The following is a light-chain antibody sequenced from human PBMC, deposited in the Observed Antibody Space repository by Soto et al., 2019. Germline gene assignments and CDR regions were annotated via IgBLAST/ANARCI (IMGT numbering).Light chain of an antibody. CDR3: AAWDDSLNGYV. J-gene: IGLJ1*01. Sequence: QSVLTQPPSASGTPGQRVTISCSGSSSNIGSNTVNWYQQLPGTAPKLLIYSYNQRPSGVPDRFSGSKSVTSASLAISGLQSKDEADYYCAAWDDSLNGYVFGTGTKLTVL. V-gene: IGLV1-44*01. CDR1: SSNIGSNT. CDR2: SYN.